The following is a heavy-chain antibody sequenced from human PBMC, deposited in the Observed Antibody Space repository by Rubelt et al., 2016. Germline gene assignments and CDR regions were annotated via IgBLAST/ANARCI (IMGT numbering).Heavy chain of an antibody. CDR3: ARDRMYIVGATRIVNYVDY. CDR1: GGSISSRSYY. CDR2: IYYSGSS. V-gene: IGHV4-39*07. Sequence: QLQLQESGPGLVKPSETLSLTCTVSGGSISSRSYYWGWIRQPPGKGLEWIGSIYYSGSSYYNPSLESRVTISVDTSKNQFSLKLRSVTAAETAVYYCARDRMYIVGATRIVNYVDYWGQGTLVTVSS. D-gene: IGHD1-26*01. J-gene: IGHJ4*02.